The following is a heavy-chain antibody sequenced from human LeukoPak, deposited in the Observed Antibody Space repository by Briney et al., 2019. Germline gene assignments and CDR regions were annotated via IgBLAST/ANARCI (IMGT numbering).Heavy chain of an antibody. D-gene: IGHD2-2*01. V-gene: IGHV3-74*01. CDR3: TRLVPHFDY. Sequence: PGGSLRLSCAASGFTFRNYWMHWVRQAPGKGLVWVSRINSDGTYTNYADSVKGRFTISRDNAKNTLYLQMNSLRAEDTAVYYCTRLVPHFDYWGQGTLVTVSS. CDR2: INSDGTYT. CDR1: GFTFRNYW. J-gene: IGHJ4*02.